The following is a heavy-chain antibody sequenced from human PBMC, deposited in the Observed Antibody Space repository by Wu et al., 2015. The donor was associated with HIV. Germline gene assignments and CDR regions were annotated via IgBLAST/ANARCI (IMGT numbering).Heavy chain of an antibody. CDR3: ARDERGSTSCYDCRWFDP. V-gene: IGHV1-46*03. CDR2: INPSGGST. CDR1: GYTFTSYY. J-gene: IGHJ5*02. D-gene: IGHD2-2*01. Sequence: QVQLVQSGAEVKKPGASVKVSCRASGYTFTSYYMHWVRQAPGQGLEWMGIINPSGGSTSYAQKFQGRVTMTRDTSTSTVYMELSSLRSEDTAVYYCARDERGSTSCYDCRWFDPWGQGTLVTVSS.